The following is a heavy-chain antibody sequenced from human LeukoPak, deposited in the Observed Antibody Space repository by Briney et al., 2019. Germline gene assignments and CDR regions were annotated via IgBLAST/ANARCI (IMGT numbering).Heavy chain of an antibody. V-gene: IGHV4-39*01. Sequence: PSETLSLTCTVSGVSIGSSAYYCGWIRQPPGKGLEWIGSVYYSGSAYYNPSLKSRVTISVDTSKKQFSLELSSVTAADTAVYYCARQDRSDWFDPWGQGTLVTVSS. CDR1: GVSIGSSAYY. CDR3: ARQDRSDWFDP. J-gene: IGHJ5*02. CDR2: VYYSGSA.